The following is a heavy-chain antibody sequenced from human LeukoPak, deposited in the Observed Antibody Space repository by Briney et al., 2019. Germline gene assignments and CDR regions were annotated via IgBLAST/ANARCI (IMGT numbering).Heavy chain of an antibody. Sequence: SETLSLTCTVSGGSVSSGSYYWSWIRQPPGKGLEWIGYIYYSGSTYYNPSLKSRVTISVDTSKNQFSLKLSSVTAADTAVYYCARDQVVTTGPYYYYYGMDVWGQGTTVTVSS. J-gene: IGHJ6*02. D-gene: IGHD2-21*02. V-gene: IGHV4-61*01. CDR1: GGSVSSGSYY. CDR3: ARDQVVTTGPYYYYYGMDV. CDR2: IYYSGST.